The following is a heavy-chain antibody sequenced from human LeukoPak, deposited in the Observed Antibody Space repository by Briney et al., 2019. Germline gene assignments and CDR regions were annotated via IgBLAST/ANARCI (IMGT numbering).Heavy chain of an antibody. J-gene: IGHJ4*02. CDR3: ARGGGITMVRGVINIRQLGY. V-gene: IGHV3-48*03. D-gene: IGHD3-10*01. CDR1: GFTFSSYE. CDR2: ISSSGSTI. Sequence: GGSLRLSCAASGFTFSSYEMNWVRQAPGKGLEWVSYISSSGSTIYYADSVKGRFTISRDNAKNSLYLQMNSLRAEDTAVYYCARGGGITMVRGVINIRQLGYWGQGTLVTVSS.